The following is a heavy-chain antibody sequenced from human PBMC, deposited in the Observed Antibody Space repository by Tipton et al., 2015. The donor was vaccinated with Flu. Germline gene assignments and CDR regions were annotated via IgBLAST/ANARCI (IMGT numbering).Heavy chain of an antibody. V-gene: IGHV4-61*05. Sequence: TLSLTCTVSGASIGSGGHHWGWIRQRPGKGLEWIGYIYHNQYTKYNPSLKSRVTISVDRSKNQFSLEVTSVTAADMAVYYCARRDFSNYVSDPKNWFDPWGQGTLVTVSS. D-gene: IGHD4-11*01. CDR3: ARRDFSNYVSDPKNWFDP. CDR1: GASIGSGGHH. CDR2: IYHNQYT. J-gene: IGHJ5*02.